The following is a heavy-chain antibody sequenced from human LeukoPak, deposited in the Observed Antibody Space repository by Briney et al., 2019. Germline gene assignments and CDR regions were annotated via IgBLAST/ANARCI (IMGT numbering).Heavy chain of an antibody. V-gene: IGHV3-30*02. D-gene: IGHD1-26*01. J-gene: IGHJ4*02. CDR1: GFTFSSYG. Sequence: GSLRLSCAASGFTFSSYGMHWVRQAPGKGLEWVAFIRYDGSNKYYADSVKGRFTISRDNSKNTLYLQMNSLRAEDTAVYYCAPKWSYYPNYWGQGTLVSVSS. CDR3: APKWSYYPNY. CDR2: IRYDGSNK.